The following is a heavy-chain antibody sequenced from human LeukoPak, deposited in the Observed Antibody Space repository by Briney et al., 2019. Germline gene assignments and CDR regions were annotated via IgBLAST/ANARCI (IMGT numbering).Heavy chain of an antibody. J-gene: IGHJ4*02. V-gene: IGHV3-33*01. CDR1: GFSFSSHG. Sequence: VGSPRLSCAASGFSFSSHGMHWVRQAPGKGLEWVAIIWYDGSDKYYGDSVKGRFTISRDNTRNTLYLKMNSLRAEDTAVYLCARDQGTTVTRERMGYFDYWGPGTPVAVSS. CDR3: ARDQGTTVTRERMGYFDY. CDR2: IWYDGSDK. D-gene: IGHD4-17*01.